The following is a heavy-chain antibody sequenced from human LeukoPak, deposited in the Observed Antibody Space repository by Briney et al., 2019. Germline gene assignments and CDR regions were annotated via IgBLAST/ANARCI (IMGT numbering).Heavy chain of an antibody. D-gene: IGHD6-19*01. Sequence: SETPSLTCAVSGYSISSGYCWGWIRQPPGKGLEWIGSIYHSGSTYYNPSLKSRVTISVDTSKNQFSLKLSSVTAADTAVYYCARDRGLRYSSGWYNWFDPWGQGTLVTVSS. J-gene: IGHJ5*02. V-gene: IGHV4-38-2*02. CDR2: IYHSGST. CDR1: GYSISSGYC. CDR3: ARDRGLRYSSGWYNWFDP.